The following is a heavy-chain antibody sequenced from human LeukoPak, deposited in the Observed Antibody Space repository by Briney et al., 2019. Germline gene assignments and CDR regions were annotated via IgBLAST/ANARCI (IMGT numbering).Heavy chain of an antibody. V-gene: IGHV3-74*01. D-gene: IGHD2-15*01. CDR3: ARDRVVATYDAFDI. CDR1: GFTSSSYW. J-gene: IGHJ3*02. Sequence: PGGSLRLSCAASGFTSSSYWMHWVRQAPGKGLVWVSRINTDGSSTNYADSVKGRFSTSRDNAKNTLYLQMNSLRAEDTAVYYCARDRVVATYDAFDIWGQGTMVTVSS. CDR2: INTDGSST.